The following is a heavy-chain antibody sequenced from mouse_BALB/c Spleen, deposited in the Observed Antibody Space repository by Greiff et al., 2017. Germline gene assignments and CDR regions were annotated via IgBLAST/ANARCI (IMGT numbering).Heavy chain of an antibody. Sequence: EVQLVESGGGLVKPGGSVKLSCAASGYTFTDYYMYWVRQTPEKRLEWVATISDCGSYTYYPDSVKGRFTISRDNATNNLYLKLSSLKSEDAAMYYCARGRLRRAMDYWGQGTSVTVSS. CDR1: GYTFTDYY. D-gene: IGHD2-12*01. J-gene: IGHJ4*01. V-gene: IGHV5-4*02. CDR3: ARGRLRRAMDY. CDR2: ISDCGSYT.